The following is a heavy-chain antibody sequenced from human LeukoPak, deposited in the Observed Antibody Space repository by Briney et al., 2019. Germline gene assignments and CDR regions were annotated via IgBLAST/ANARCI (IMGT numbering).Heavy chain of an antibody. CDR2: IYYAGST. CDR1: GDSISSSSYY. Sequence: SETLSLTCNVSGDSISSSSYYWSWIRVPPGKGLEWIGSIYYAGSTYYNPSLKSRVTLSLDTSKNQFSLKLSSVTAADTAVYYCARNYYGSGSPSENWGQGTLVTVSS. CDR3: ARNYYGSGSPSEN. D-gene: IGHD3-10*01. V-gene: IGHV4-39*07. J-gene: IGHJ4*02.